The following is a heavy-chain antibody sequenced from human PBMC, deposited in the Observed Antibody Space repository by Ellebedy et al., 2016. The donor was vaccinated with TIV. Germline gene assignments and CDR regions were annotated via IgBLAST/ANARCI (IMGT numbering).Heavy chain of an antibody. CDR2: IHEDGSEK. CDR3: ARGKAADGLEH. D-gene: IGHD3/OR15-3a*01. J-gene: IGHJ1*01. CDR1: GFTFSGYW. Sequence: GGSLRLSXAASGFTFSGYWMSWFRQAPGKGLEWVANIHEDGSEKYYVDSVKGRFIISRDNTKKSLYLQMNSLRAEDTAVYYCARGKAADGLEHWGQGTLVTVSS. V-gene: IGHV3-7*02.